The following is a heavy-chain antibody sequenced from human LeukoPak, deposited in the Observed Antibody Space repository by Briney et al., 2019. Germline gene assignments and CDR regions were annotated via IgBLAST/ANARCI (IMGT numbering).Heavy chain of an antibody. CDR1: GGSISSYY. J-gene: IGHJ4*02. CDR3: ARAAGGYFDWPPYYFDY. CDR2: IYYSGST. Sequence: PSETLSLTCTVSGGSISSYYWSWIRQPPGKGLEWIGYIYYSGSTNYNPSLKSRVTISVDTSKNQFSLKLSSVTAAGTAVYYCARAAGGYFDWPPYYFDYWGQGTLVTVSS. D-gene: IGHD3-9*01. V-gene: IGHV4-59*01.